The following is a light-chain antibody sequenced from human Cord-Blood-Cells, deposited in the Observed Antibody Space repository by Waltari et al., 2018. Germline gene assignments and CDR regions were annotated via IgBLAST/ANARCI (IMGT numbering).Light chain of an antibody. Sequence: EIVMPQPPATLSVSPGERATLSCRASQSVSSNLAWYQQKPGQAPRLLIYGASTRDTGIPARFSGSGSGTEFTLTISSLQSEDFAVYYCQQYNNWPRTFGQGTKVEIK. CDR2: GAS. CDR3: QQYNNWPRT. J-gene: IGKJ1*01. CDR1: QSVSSN. V-gene: IGKV3-15*01.